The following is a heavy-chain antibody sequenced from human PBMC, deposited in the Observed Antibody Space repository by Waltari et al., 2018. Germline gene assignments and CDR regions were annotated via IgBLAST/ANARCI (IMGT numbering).Heavy chain of an antibody. V-gene: IGHV3-15*01. CDR2: IRSKSDGATS. CDR3: TTADSAWVSY. CDR1: GFTFIHAW. D-gene: IGHD6-19*01. Sequence: EAQLVESGGGFVKPGGSLRLSCAASGFTFIHAWLTWVRQATGKGLEWVGRIRSKSDGATSDYGAPVKGRFTISRDDSKNTVYLQMDNLKTEDTAVYYCTTADSAWVSYWGQGTLVTVSS. J-gene: IGHJ4*02.